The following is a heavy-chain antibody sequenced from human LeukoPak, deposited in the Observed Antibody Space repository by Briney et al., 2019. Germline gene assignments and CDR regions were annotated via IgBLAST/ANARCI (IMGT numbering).Heavy chain of an antibody. CDR1: GYTFTSYD. D-gene: IGHD3-22*01. J-gene: IGHJ5*02. Sequence: ASVKVSCKASGYTFTSYDINWVRQATGQGLEWMGWMNPNSGNTGYAQKFQGRVTMTRNTSISTAYMELSSLRSEDTAVYYCARTYYDSSGYYLNWFDPWGQGTLVTVSS. CDR3: ARTYYDSSGYYLNWFDP. CDR2: MNPNSGNT. V-gene: IGHV1-8*01.